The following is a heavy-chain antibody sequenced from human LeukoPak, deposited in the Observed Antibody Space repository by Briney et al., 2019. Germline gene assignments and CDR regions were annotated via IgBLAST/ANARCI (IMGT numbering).Heavy chain of an antibody. D-gene: IGHD4-17*01. CDR3: ARGSDFGDY. Sequence: SETLSLTCAVYGGSFSGYYWSWIRQPPGKGLEWIGEINHSGSTNYNPSLKSRVTMSVDTSKHQFSLKLNSVTAADTAVYYCARGSDFGDYWGQGTLVTVSS. CDR1: GGSFSGYY. V-gene: IGHV4-34*01. J-gene: IGHJ4*02. CDR2: INHSGST.